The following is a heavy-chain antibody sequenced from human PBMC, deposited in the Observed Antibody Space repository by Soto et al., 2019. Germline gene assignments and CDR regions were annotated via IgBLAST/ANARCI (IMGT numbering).Heavy chain of an antibody. V-gene: IGHV4-30-2*01. D-gene: IGHD5-18*01. CDR1: GGSISSGGYS. Sequence: SETLSLTCAVSGGSISSGGYSWSWIRQPPGKGLEWIGYIYHSGSTYYNPSLKSRVTISVDRSKNQFSLKLSSVTAADTAVYYCARGDSYGNYYYYYGMDVWGQGTTVTVSS. CDR2: IYHSGST. CDR3: ARGDSYGNYYYYYGMDV. J-gene: IGHJ6*02.